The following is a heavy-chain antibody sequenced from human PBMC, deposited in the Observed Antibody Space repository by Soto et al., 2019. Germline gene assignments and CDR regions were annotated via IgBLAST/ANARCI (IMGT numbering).Heavy chain of an antibody. V-gene: IGHV3-11*01. J-gene: IGHJ6*02. CDR3: AKEDEYYYYGMDV. CDR2: ISSSGSTI. Sequence: PGGSLRLSCAASGFTFSDYYMSWIRQAPGKGLEWVSYISSSGSTIYYADSVKGRFTISRDNSKNTLYLQMNSLRAEDTAVYYCAKEDEYYYYGMDVWGQGTTVTVSS. CDR1: GFTFSDYY.